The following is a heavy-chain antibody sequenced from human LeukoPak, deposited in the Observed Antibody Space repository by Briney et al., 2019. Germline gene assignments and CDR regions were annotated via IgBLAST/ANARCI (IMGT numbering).Heavy chain of an antibody. CDR3: AKDLLKEGSYGSGIDWFDP. V-gene: IGHV3-30*02. J-gene: IGHJ5*02. CDR2: IRYDGSHK. Sequence: GGSLRLSCAASGFIFSNYGMHWVRQAPGKGLEWVSFIRYDGSHKHYADSVKGRFTISRENSKKALYLQMNSLRPEDTAMYYCAKDLLKEGSYGSGIDWFDPWGQGAQVTVSS. CDR1: GFIFSNYG. D-gene: IGHD3-10*01.